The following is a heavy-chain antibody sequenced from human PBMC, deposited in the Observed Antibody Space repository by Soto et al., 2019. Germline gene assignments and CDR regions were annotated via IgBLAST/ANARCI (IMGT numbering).Heavy chain of an antibody. V-gene: IGHV3-66*01. D-gene: IGHD3-10*02. CDR1: GFSINNNY. Sequence: GGSLRLSCAASGFSINNNYMSWVRQAPGKGLEWVSLIYGDGRTFYADSVKGRFTISRDSSMNTLYLQMNSLRAEDSAVYYCARDSYVLYWGPRTLVTVSS. J-gene: IGHJ4*02. CDR2: IYGDGRT. CDR3: ARDSYVLY.